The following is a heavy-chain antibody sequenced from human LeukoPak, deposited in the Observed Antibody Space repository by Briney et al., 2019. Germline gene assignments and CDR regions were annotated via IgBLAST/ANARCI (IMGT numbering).Heavy chain of an antibody. CDR2: ISYDGSNK. V-gene: IGHV3-30-3*01. J-gene: IGHJ5*02. CDR1: GFTFGSYA. CDR3: ARDSDSSGPNWFDP. Sequence: GGSLRLSFPAPGFTFGSYAMHWVAQVPAKGREWGPVISYDGSNKYYADSVKGRFTISRDNSKNTLYLQMNSLRAEDTAVYYCARDSDSSGPNWFDPWGQGTLVTVSS. D-gene: IGHD3-22*01.